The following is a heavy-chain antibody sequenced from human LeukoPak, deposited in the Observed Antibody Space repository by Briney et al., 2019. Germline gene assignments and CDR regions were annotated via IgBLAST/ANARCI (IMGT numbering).Heavy chain of an antibody. D-gene: IGHD5-24*01. Sequence: GGSLRLSCAASGFTVSSNYMTWVRQAPGKGLDWVSVIYSGGSISYADSVKGRFTISRDNSKNTLYLQMNSLRAEDTAVYYCAREDGYNPYYFDYWGQGTLVTVSS. CDR3: AREDGYNPYYFDY. J-gene: IGHJ4*02. CDR1: GFTVSSNY. V-gene: IGHV3-53*01. CDR2: IYSGGSI.